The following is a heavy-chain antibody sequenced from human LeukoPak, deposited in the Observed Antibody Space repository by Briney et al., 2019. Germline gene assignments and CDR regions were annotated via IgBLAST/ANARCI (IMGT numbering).Heavy chain of an antibody. D-gene: IGHD6-6*01. CDR2: ISAYNGNT. CDR1: GYTFTSYG. V-gene: IGHV1-18*01. CDR3: ARENYPYSSSGFDP. Sequence: ASVKVSCKASGYTFTSYGISWVRQAPGQGLEWMGWISAYNGNTNYAQKLQGRVTMTTDTSTSTAYMELRSLRSDDTAVYYCARENYPYSSSGFDPWGQGTLVTVSS. J-gene: IGHJ5*02.